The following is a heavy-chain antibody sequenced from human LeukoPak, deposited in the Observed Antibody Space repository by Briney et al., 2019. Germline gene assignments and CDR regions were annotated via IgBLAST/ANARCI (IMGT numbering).Heavy chain of an antibody. CDR1: GYTFTSYY. CDR2: INPSGGST. D-gene: IGHD3-9*01. J-gene: IGHJ5*02. Sequence: ASVKVSCKASGYTFTSYYMHWVRQAPGQWLEWMGIINPSGGSTSYAQKFQGRVTMTRDTSTSTVYMELSSLRSEDTAVYYCARAGGALRYFDWLLLTWGQGTLVTVSS. V-gene: IGHV1-46*01. CDR3: ARAGGALRYFDWLLLT.